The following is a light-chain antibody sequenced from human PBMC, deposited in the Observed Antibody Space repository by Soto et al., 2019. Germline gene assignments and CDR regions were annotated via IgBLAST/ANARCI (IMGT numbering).Light chain of an antibody. J-gene: IGLJ1*01. CDR3: NSHTTLSNRV. V-gene: IGLV2-14*01. CDR1: STDIGAYNY. Sequence: QSALTQPASVSGSPGQSITISCTGTSTDIGAYNYVSWYQQHPGKAPKLLIYEVTNRPSGVSNRFSGSKSGNTASLTISGLQAEDEANYYSNSHTTLSNRVFGTGTKLTVL. CDR2: EVT.